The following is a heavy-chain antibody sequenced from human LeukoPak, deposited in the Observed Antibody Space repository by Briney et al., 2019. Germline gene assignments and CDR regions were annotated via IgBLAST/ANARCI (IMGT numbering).Heavy chain of an antibody. CDR1: GYTFSSHG. Sequence: SVKVSCKTAGYTFSSHGISWVRQAPGQGLEWMGWISANSGDTKFAQKFQGRVTMTTETSTNTAYMELRSLRFDDTAIYYCARDKRYAFDNWGQGTLVSVSS. V-gene: IGHV1-18*01. J-gene: IGHJ4*02. CDR2: ISANSGDT. D-gene: IGHD3-9*01. CDR3: ARDKRYAFDN.